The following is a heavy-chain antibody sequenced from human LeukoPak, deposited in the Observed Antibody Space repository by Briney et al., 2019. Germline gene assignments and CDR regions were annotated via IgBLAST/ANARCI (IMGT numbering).Heavy chain of an antibody. CDR1: GFTFSSYE. CDR3: ARDLYYNSGFDY. D-gene: IGHD3-10*01. CDR2: ITGDETTI. J-gene: IGHJ4*02. Sequence: GGSLRLSCAASGFTFSSYEMNWVRQAPGKGLEWVSYITGDETTIYYADSVKGRFTISRDNAKNSLYLQMSSLSAEDTAVYYCARDLYYNSGFDYWGQGTLVTVSS. V-gene: IGHV3-48*03.